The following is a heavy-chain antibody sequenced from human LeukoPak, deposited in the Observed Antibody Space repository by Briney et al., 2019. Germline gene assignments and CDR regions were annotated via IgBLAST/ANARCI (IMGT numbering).Heavy chain of an antibody. V-gene: IGHV3-7*03. Sequence: PGGSLRLSCAASGFTFSSYWMSWVRQAPGKGLEWVANIKQDGSEKYYVDSVKGRFTISRDNAKNSLYLQMNSLRAEDMALYYCAKGVRYYYDDHFDYWGQGTLVTVSS. D-gene: IGHD3-22*01. CDR3: AKGVRYYYDDHFDY. CDR2: IKQDGSEK. CDR1: GFTFSSYW. J-gene: IGHJ4*02.